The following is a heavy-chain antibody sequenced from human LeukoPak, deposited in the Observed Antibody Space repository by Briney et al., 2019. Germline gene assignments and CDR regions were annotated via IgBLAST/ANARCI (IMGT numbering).Heavy chain of an antibody. CDR3: ARGGDYYGSGSYRPKYYYYGMDV. J-gene: IGHJ6*04. Sequence: ASVKVSCKASGNTFTSYAMHWVRQAPGQRLEWMGWINAGNGNTKYSQKFQGRVTITRDTSASTAYMELSSLRSEDTAVYYCARGGDYYGSGSYRPKYYYYGMDVWGKGTTVTVSS. CDR2: INAGNGNT. V-gene: IGHV1-3*01. D-gene: IGHD3-10*01. CDR1: GNTFTSYA.